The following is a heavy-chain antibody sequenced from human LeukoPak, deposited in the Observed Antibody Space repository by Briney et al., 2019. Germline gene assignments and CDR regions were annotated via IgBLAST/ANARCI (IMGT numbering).Heavy chain of an antibody. V-gene: IGHV3-21*04. CDR1: GFTFSSYS. CDR3: AKSSQNIAAPYYFDY. CDR2: ISSSSSYI. D-gene: IGHD6-13*01. Sequence: PGGSLRLSCAASGFTFSSYSMNWVRQAPGKGLEWVSSISSSSSYIYYADSVKGRFTISRDNAKNSLYLQMNSLRAEDTALYYCAKSSQNIAAPYYFDYWGQGTLVTVSS. J-gene: IGHJ4*02.